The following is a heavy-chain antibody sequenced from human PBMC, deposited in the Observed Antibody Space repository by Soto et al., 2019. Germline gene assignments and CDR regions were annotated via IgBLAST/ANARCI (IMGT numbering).Heavy chain of an antibody. CDR2: VNPDSGDT. J-gene: IGHJ3*02. CDR1: GYTFSSYD. Sequence: ASVKVSCKASGYTFSSYDITWVRQAAGQGLEWMGWVNPDSGDTDYTQKFQGRVTITADESTSTAYMELSSLRSEDTAVYYCARDRRDSRSYYYDSSVPDAFDIWGQGTMVTVSS. V-gene: IGHV1-8*03. D-gene: IGHD3-22*01. CDR3: ARDRRDSRSYYYDSSVPDAFDI.